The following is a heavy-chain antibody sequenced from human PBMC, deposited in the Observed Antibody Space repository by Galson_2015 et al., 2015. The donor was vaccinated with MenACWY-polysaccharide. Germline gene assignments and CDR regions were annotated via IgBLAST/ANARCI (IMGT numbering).Heavy chain of an antibody. Sequence: SETLSLTCTVSGGSISSYFWSWIRQPPGKGLEWIGSVYYSGSTNYNPSLKSRVTMSLDTSKNQFSLNLRSVTAADTAVYYCARDNNNYEDYWGQGTLVTVSS. V-gene: IGHV4-59*01. J-gene: IGHJ4*02. CDR2: VYYSGST. CDR3: ARDNNNYEDY. CDR1: GGSISSYF. D-gene: IGHD4-11*01.